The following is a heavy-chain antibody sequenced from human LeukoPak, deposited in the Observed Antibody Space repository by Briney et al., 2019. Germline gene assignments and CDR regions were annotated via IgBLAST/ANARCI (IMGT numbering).Heavy chain of an antibody. CDR3: ARGQLKTYYYGSGSYPQHLYFDP. CDR2: INHSGST. Sequence: PSETLSLTCAVYGESFSGYYWSWIRQPPGKGLEWIGEINHSGSTNYNPSLKSRVTISVDTSKNQFSLKLSSVTAADTAVYYCARGQLKTYYYGSGSYPQHLYFDPWGQGTLVTVSS. D-gene: IGHD3-10*01. V-gene: IGHV4-34*01. CDR1: GESFSGYY. J-gene: IGHJ5*02.